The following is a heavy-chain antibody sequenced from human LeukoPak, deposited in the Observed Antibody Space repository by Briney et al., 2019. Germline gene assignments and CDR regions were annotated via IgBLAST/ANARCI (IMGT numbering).Heavy chain of an antibody. D-gene: IGHD2-15*01. Sequence: PGRSLRLSCAASGFTFDDYAMHWVRQAPGKGLEWVSGISWNSGSIGYADSVKGRFTISRDNAKNSLYPQMNSLRAEDTALYYCAKGGGSGYCSGGSCYSNWFDPWGQGTLVTVSS. V-gene: IGHV3-9*01. J-gene: IGHJ5*02. CDR3: AKGGGSGYCSGGSCYSNWFDP. CDR1: GFTFDDYA. CDR2: ISWNSGSI.